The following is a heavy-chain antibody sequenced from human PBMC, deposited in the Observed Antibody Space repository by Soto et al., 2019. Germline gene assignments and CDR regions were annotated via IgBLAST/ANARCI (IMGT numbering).Heavy chain of an antibody. J-gene: IGHJ6*02. CDR2: TSYDGSNK. CDR3: ARDGLDSSLYYYYGMDV. Sequence: GGSLRLPCAASGFTLSGYAMHWVRQPPGKGLEWVAVTSYDGSNKYYADSVKGRFTISRDNSKNTLYLQMNSLRAEDTAVYYCARDGLDSSLYYYYGMDVWGQGTTVTVSS. V-gene: IGHV3-30-3*01. CDR1: GFTLSGYA. D-gene: IGHD3-22*01.